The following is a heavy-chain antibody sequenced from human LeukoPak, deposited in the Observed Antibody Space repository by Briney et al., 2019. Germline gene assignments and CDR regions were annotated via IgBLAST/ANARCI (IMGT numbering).Heavy chain of an antibody. CDR3: ARHKEYFQH. V-gene: IGHV4-39*01. CDR1: GGSIGSSSYY. Sequence: ASETLSLTCTVSGGSIGSSSYYWGWIRQPPGKGLEWIGSIYYSGSTYYNPSLKSRVTISVDTSKNQFSLKLSSVTAADTAVYYCARHKEYFQHWGQGTLVTVSS. CDR2: IYYSGST. J-gene: IGHJ1*01.